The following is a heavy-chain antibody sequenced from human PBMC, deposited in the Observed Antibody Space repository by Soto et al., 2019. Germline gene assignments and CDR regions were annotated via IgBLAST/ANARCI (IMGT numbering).Heavy chain of an antibody. J-gene: IGHJ4*02. CDR2: IYWDDDK. Sequence: QITLKESGPTLVKPTQTLTLTCTFSGFSLSTSGEGVGWIRQPPGKALEWLALIYWDDDKRYSPSLESRVTITKDTCKNQVVLTMTNVDPVDTATYFCAHRREVTLIRAVITHYFDFWGQGTLVTVSS. D-gene: IGHD3-10*01. V-gene: IGHV2-5*02. CDR1: GFSLSTSGEG. CDR3: AHRREVTLIRAVITHYFDF.